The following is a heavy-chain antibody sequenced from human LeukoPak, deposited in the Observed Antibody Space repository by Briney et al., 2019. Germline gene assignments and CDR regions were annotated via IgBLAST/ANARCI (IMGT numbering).Heavy chain of an antibody. J-gene: IGHJ4*02. CDR1: GYTFTGYY. Sequence: ASVKVSCKASGYTFTGYYMHWVRQAPGQGLEWMGWISPNSGGTNYAQKFQGRIPMTRDTSISTAYMELSRLRSDDTAVYYCAREKEFDYWGQGTLVTVSS. CDR3: AREKEFDY. CDR2: ISPNSGGT. V-gene: IGHV1-2*02.